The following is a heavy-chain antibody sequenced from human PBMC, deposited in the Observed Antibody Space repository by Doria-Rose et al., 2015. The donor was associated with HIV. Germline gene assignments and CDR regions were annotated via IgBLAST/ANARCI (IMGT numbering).Heavy chain of an antibody. CDR1: GFTLSNFA. CDR2: ILYDGGNQ. Sequence: QVQLVQSGGGVVPPGRSLRLSCVASGFTLSNFAIHWVRQAPGKGLEWVSVILYDGGNQHYADSVKGRFTISRDNSKNTVYLQMDTLRSEDTAVYFCARVEFRGYDIYDGLDVWGQGTTVTVSS. V-gene: IGHV3-30*04. D-gene: IGHD5-12*01. CDR3: ARVEFRGYDIYDGLDV. J-gene: IGHJ6*02.